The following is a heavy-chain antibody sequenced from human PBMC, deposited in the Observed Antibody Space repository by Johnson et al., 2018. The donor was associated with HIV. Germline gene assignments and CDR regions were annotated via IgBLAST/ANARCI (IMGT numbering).Heavy chain of an antibody. CDR2: ITSKTDGGTT. CDR1: GFTFSSYA. D-gene: IGHD3-22*01. V-gene: IGHV3-15*01. CDR3: TTDFSSYASSGTGGDI. Sequence: VQLVESGGGVVQPGRSLRLSCAASGFTFSSYAMHWVRPAPGKGLEWVGRITSKTDGGTTDYAAPVKGRFTISRDTSKNTLYRQMNSLTTEDRAVYYCTTDFSSYASSGTGGDIWGQGTLVTVSS. J-gene: IGHJ3*02.